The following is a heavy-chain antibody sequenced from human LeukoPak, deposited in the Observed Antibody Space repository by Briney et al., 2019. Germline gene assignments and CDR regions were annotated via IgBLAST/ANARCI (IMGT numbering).Heavy chain of an antibody. CDR1: GGSFSGYY. CDR2: ISHSGST. Sequence: PSETLSLTCAVYGGSFSGYYWSWIRQPPGKGLEWIGEISHSGSTNYNPSLKSRVTISVDTSKNQFSLKLSSVTAADTAVYYCARYYYGSGSRWFDPWGQGTLVTVSS. J-gene: IGHJ5*02. CDR3: ARYYYGSGSRWFDP. V-gene: IGHV4-34*01. D-gene: IGHD3-10*01.